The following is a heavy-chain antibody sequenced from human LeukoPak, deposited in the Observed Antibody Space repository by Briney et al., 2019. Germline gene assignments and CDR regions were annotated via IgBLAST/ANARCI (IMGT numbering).Heavy chain of an antibody. V-gene: IGHV4-59*08. J-gene: IGHJ4*02. CDR3: ARRYCSGSSCYFDY. CDR2: IYYSGST. Sequence: SETLSLTCTVSGGSISSYYWCWIRQPPGKGLEWIGYIYYSGSTNYNPSLKSRVTISVDTSKNQFSLKLSSVTAADTAVYYCARRYCSGSSCYFDYWGQGTLVTVSS. D-gene: IGHD2-15*01. CDR1: GGSISSYY.